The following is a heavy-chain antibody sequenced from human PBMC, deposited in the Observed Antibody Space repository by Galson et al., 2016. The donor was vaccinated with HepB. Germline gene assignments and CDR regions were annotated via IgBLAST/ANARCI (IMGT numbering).Heavy chain of an antibody. V-gene: IGHV4-31*03. CDR3: TTGPLELAYYFDY. CDR2: IYYNGST. D-gene: IGHD1-1*01. J-gene: IGHJ4*02. Sequence: TLSLTCTVSGGSINSGAYYWSWIRQHPGKGLEWIGYIYYNGSTYYNPSLRSRVSISVGTSKNQFSLQLSSVTAADTAMYYCTTGPLELAYYFDYWGQGTLVTVSS. CDR1: GGSINSGAYY.